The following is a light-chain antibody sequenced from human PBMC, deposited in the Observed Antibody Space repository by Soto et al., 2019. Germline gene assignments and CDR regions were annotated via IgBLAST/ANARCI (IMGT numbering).Light chain of an antibody. Sequence: ETLLTQSPATLSLSPGERVTLSCRASQSVDINLAWYQQKPGQAPRLLIYGASTRATDMPGRFSGRGAGAEFTLTISSLQSEDFAVYYCQQYRSWPRTFGQGTKVDIK. CDR2: GAS. CDR3: QQYRSWPRT. CDR1: QSVDIN. V-gene: IGKV3-15*01. J-gene: IGKJ1*01.